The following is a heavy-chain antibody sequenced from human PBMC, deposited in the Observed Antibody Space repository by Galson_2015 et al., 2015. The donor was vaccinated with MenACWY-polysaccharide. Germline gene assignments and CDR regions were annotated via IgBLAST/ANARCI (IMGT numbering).Heavy chain of an antibody. CDR3: ARGIAAEDRIDY. V-gene: IGHV4-39*01. J-gene: IGHJ4*02. CDR2: IYYSGST. CDR1: GGSISSSSYY. Sequence: ETLSLTCTVSGGSISSSSYYWGWIRQPPGKGLEWIGSIYYSGSTYYNPSLKSRVTISVDTSKNQFSLKLSSVTAAGTAVYYCARGIAAEDRIDYWGQGTLVTVSS. D-gene: IGHD6-25*01.